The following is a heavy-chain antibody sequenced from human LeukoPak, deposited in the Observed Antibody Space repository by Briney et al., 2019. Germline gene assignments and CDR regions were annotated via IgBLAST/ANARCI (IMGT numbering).Heavy chain of an antibody. CDR3: ARDVPYYGSGEFDY. Sequence: SETLSLTCTVSGGSISSSSYYWGWIRQPPGKGLEWIGSIYYSGSTYYNPSLKSRVTISVDTSKSQFSLKLSSVTAADTAVYYCARDVPYYGSGEFDYWGQGTLVTVSS. CDR2: IYYSGST. J-gene: IGHJ4*02. D-gene: IGHD3-10*01. CDR1: GGSISSSSYY. V-gene: IGHV4-39*07.